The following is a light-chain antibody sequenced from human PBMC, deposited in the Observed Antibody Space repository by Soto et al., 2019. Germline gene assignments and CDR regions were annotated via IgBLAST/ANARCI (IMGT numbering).Light chain of an antibody. CDR2: EVS. CDR1: SSDVGGYNY. V-gene: IGLV2-14*01. CDR3: SSYTSSSTLDV. J-gene: IGLJ1*01. Sequence: QSVLTQPASVSGSPGQSITISCTGTSSDVGGYNYVSWYQQHPGKAPKLMIYEVSNRPSGVSNRFSGSKSGNTASLTISELQAEDEADYYCSSYTSSSTLDVFGTGTKLTVL.